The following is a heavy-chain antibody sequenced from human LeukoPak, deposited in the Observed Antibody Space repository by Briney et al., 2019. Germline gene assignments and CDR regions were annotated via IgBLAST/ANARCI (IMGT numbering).Heavy chain of an antibody. J-gene: IGHJ4*02. CDR2: IKQDGSEK. V-gene: IGHV3-7*01. CDR3: ARDLVPFRLWTRPSFGY. CDR1: GFTFSSYW. Sequence: GGSLRLSCAASGFTFSSYWMSWVRQAPGKGLEWVANIKQDGSEKYYVDSVKGRFTISRDNAKNSLYLQMNSLRAEDTAVYYCARDLVPFRLWTRPSFGYWGQGTLVTVSS. D-gene: IGHD3/OR15-3a*01.